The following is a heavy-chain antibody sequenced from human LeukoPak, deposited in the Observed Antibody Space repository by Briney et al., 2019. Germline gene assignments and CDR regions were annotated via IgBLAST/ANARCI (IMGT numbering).Heavy chain of an antibody. CDR1: GYTFTSYA. J-gene: IGHJ4*02. D-gene: IGHD6-13*01. V-gene: IGHV1-3*01. CDR2: INAGNGNT. CDR3: ARDSSSWYRLYYFDY. Sequence: GASVKVSCKASGYTFTSYAMHWVRLAPGQRLEWMGWINAGNGNTKYSQKFQGRVTIARDTSASTAYMELSSLRSEDTAVYYCARDSSSWYRLYYFDYWGQGTLVTVSS.